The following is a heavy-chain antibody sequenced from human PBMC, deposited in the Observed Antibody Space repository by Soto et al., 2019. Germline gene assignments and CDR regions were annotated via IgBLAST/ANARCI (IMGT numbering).Heavy chain of an antibody. D-gene: IGHD5-12*01. V-gene: IGHV1-46*01. Sequence: QVQLVQSGAEVKKPGASVKVSCKASGYTFTSYYMHWVRQAPGQGLEWMGIINPSGGSTSYAQKFQGTVTMTRNTATSRVYMELSSLGSEDTAVYYCARDLVEMATSDAFDIWGQGTMVTVSS. CDR1: GYTFTSYY. J-gene: IGHJ3*02. CDR2: INPSGGST. CDR3: ARDLVEMATSDAFDI.